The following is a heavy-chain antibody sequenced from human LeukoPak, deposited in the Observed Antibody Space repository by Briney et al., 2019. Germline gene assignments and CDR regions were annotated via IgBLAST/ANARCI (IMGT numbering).Heavy chain of an antibody. CDR1: GFTFSSYA. V-gene: IGHV3-23*01. Sequence: GGSLRLSCAASGFTFSSYAMSWVRQAPGKGLERVSVISGSGVTTYYADSVKGRFTISRDHSKNTLCLQMNSLRAEDTAVYHCAKGYFDHVWSALDIWGHGTMVTVSS. D-gene: IGHD2/OR15-2a*01. CDR3: AKGYFDHVWSALDI. J-gene: IGHJ3*02. CDR2: ISGSGVTT.